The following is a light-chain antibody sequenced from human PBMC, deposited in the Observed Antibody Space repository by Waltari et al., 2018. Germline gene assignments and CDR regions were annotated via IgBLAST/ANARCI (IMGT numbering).Light chain of an antibody. CDR1: FGHSSYA. V-gene: IGLV4-69*01. CDR2: LNSYGTH. J-gene: IGLJ2*01. CDR3: QTWGTGIRV. Sequence: QLVLPQSPSASASLGASVKLTCTLSFGHSSYAIAWHQQQPEKGPRYLMKLNSYGTHIKGDGIPDRFSGSSSGAERYLTISSLQSEDEADYYCQTWGTGIRVFGGGTKLTVL.